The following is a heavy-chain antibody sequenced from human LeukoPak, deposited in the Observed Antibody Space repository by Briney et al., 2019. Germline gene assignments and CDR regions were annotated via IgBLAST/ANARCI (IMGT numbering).Heavy chain of an antibody. J-gene: IGHJ6*02. CDR1: GFTFSSYW. CDR2: INKDGGEK. V-gene: IGHV3-7*03. CDR3: ARYSGSYEVNYYYYYGMDV. D-gene: IGHD1-26*01. Sequence: PGGSLRLSCAASGFTFSSYWMSWVRQAPGKGLEWVANINKDGGEKYYMDSVKGRFTISRDNAKNSLYLQMNSLRAEDTAVYYCARYSGSYEVNYYYYYGMDVWGQGTTVTVSS.